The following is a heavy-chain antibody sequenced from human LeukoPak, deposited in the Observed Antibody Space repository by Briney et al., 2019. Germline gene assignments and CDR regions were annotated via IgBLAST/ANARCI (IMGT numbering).Heavy chain of an antibody. CDR1: EFIFSTYW. Sequence: GGSLRLSCAASEFIFSTYWMSWVRQAPGKGLEWVANIKEDGSESHYVDSVKGRFTISRDNAKNSLYLQMNSLRAEDTAMYFCAKAGLLWFGESWMDVWGQGTTVTVSS. CDR3: AKAGLLWFGESWMDV. J-gene: IGHJ6*02. V-gene: IGHV3-7*01. CDR2: IKEDGSES. D-gene: IGHD3-10*01.